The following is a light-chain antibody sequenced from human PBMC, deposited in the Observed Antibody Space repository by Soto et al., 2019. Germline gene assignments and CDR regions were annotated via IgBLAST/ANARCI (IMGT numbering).Light chain of an antibody. CDR3: QQSSNWPPEIT. CDR2: DAS. CDR1: QSVPRH. J-gene: IGKJ5*01. V-gene: IGKV3-11*01. Sequence: EIVLTQSAASLSLSPRERATVSCRASQSVPRHLAWYQQRPGLAPRLLIYDASSRAAGIPDRFSGSGSGTDFILTISSLEPEDFAVYYCQQSSNWPPEITFGQGTRLE.